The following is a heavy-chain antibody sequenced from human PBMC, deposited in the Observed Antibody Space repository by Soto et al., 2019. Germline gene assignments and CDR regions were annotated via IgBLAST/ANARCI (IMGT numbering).Heavy chain of an antibody. V-gene: IGHV3-48*02. J-gene: IGHJ4*02. CDR3: ARDQAQIAVVVTATDFDY. CDR1: GFTFSSYS. CDR2: ISSSSSTI. D-gene: IGHD2-21*02. Sequence: EVQRVDSGGGLVQPGGALRLSCAASGFTFSSYSMNWVRQAPGKGLEWVSYISSSSSTIYYADSVKGRFTSSRDNAKNPLYLQMHSRRDEDTAVYYCARDQAQIAVVVTATDFDYWGQGTLVTVSS.